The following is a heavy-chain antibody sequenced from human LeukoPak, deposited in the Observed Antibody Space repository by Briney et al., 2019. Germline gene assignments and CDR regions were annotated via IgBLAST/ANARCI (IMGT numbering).Heavy chain of an antibody. J-gene: IGHJ4*02. CDR3: ATFTVVTQY. CDR2: IYHSGST. CDR1: GYSISSGYY. V-gene: IGHV4-38-2*02. Sequence: PSETLSLTCTVSGYSISSGYYWGWIRQPPGKGLEWIGSIYHSGSTYYNPSLKSRVTISVDTSKNQFSLKLSSVTAADTAVYYCATFTVVTQYWGQGTLVTVSS. D-gene: IGHD4-23*01.